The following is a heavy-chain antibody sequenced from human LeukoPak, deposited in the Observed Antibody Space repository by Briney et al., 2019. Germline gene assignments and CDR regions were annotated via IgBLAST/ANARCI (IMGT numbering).Heavy chain of an antibody. CDR3: ARGIVVVVGASDHFDY. V-gene: IGHV3-7*01. Sequence: PGGSLRLSCVASGFTFSTYWMNWDRQAPRKGLERVGTISPDGSDKYYVDSVKGRFTISRDNAKTSLYLQINSLRADDTALYFCARGIVVVVGASDHFDYWGQGTLITVSS. CDR2: ISPDGSDK. CDR1: GFTFSTYW. D-gene: IGHD2-15*01. J-gene: IGHJ4*02.